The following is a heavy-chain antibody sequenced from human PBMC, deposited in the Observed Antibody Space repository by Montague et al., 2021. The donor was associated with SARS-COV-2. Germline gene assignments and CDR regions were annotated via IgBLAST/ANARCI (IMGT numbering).Heavy chain of an antibody. CDR2: IKQDGSEK. J-gene: IGHJ4*02. CDR3: TRLGWGYSDGLDY. V-gene: IGHV3-7*01. Sequence: SLRLSCAASGFTFSSYWVSWVRQAPGKGLEWVANIKQDGSEKYYVDSVKGRFSISRDNAKNSLYLQMSSLRAEDTAMYYCTRLGWGYSDGLDYWGQGTLVTVSS. D-gene: IGHD5-18*01. CDR1: GFTFSSYW.